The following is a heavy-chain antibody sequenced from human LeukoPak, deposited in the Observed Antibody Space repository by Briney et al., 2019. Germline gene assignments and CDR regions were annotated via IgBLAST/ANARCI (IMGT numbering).Heavy chain of an antibody. CDR1: GGSFSGYY. D-gene: IGHD1-1*01. CDR3: ARASGTFDS. V-gene: IGHV4-34*01. Sequence: KTSETLSLTCAVYGGSFSGYYWTWIRQPPGKGLEWVGEINHSGSTDYTPSLKSRVTISLDTSRSQFSLKLSSVTAADTAVYYCARASGTFDSWGQGTLVTVSS. CDR2: INHSGST. J-gene: IGHJ4*02.